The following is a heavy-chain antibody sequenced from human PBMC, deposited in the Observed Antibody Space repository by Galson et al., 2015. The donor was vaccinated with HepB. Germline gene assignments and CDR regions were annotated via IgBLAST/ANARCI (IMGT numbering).Heavy chain of an antibody. D-gene: IGHD3-16*02. CDR2: IKSKTDGETI. Sequence: SLRLSCATSGFTFNDHWMSWLRQAPGKGPEWVARIKSKTDGETIDYGTSVRGRFIISKDDSTNTLHLQMNNLRAEDTGVYYCTRRSSLGGQGTLVTVSS. CDR1: GFTFNDHW. CDR3: TRRSSL. V-gene: IGHV3-15*01. J-gene: IGHJ4*02.